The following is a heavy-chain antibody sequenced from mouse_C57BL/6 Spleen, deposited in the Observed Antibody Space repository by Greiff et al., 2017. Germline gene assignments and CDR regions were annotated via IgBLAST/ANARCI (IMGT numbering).Heavy chain of an antibody. J-gene: IGHJ4*01. V-gene: IGHV5-17*01. CDR1: GFTFSDYG. D-gene: IGHD1-1*01. CDR3: VLITTVVATRAMDY. Sequence: EVQLQESGGGLVKPGGSLKLSCAASGFTFSDYGMHWVRQAPEKGLEWVAYISSGSSTIYYADTVKGRFTISRDNAKNTLFLQMTSLRSEDTAMYYCVLITTVVATRAMDYWGQGTSVTVSS. CDR2: ISSGSSTI.